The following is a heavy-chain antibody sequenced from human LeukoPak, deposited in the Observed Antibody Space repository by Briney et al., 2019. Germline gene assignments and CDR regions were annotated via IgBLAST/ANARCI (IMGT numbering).Heavy chain of an antibody. D-gene: IGHD3-3*01. CDR1: GFSFSSHW. CDR3: ARRGITISGVLVYHYSGLDV. Sequence: GGSLRLSCAGSGFSFSSHWMNWVRQAPGKGLEWVASIKEDGSEKHYVDSVSGRFTISRDNAKNSLHLQMSSLRAEDTAVYYCARRGITISGVLVYHYSGLDVWGQGPTVTVSS. J-gene: IGHJ6*02. V-gene: IGHV3-7*01. CDR2: IKEDGSEK.